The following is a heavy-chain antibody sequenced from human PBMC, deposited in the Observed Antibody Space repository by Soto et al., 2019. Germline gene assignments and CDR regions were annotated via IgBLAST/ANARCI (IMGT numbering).Heavy chain of an antibody. Sequence: PSETLSLTCAVNGGSLSGYYWSWIRQSPGKGLEWIGEISHRGGSDYNPSLKSRVTISIDASKNHVTLELTSVTAADTAVYYCARSDNRNSLYGVDVWGQGTAVTVSS. CDR2: ISHRGGS. CDR3: ARSDNRNSLYGVDV. CDR1: GGSLSGYY. V-gene: IGHV4-34*01. J-gene: IGHJ6*02. D-gene: IGHD1-7*01.